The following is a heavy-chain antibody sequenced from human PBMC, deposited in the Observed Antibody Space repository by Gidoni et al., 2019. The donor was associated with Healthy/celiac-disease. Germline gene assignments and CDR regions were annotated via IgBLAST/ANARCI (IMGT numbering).Heavy chain of an antibody. Sequence: QVQLQQWGAGLLKPSETLSLTCAVYGGSFRGYYWSWIRQPPGKGLEWIGEINHSGSTNYNPSLKSRVTISVDTSKNQFSLKLSSVTAADTAVYYCARDRRQQLVPPLKPYYYYGMDVWGQGTTVTVSS. V-gene: IGHV4-34*01. CDR1: GGSFRGYY. CDR3: ARDRRQQLVPPLKPYYYYGMDV. D-gene: IGHD6-13*01. CDR2: INHSGST. J-gene: IGHJ6*02.